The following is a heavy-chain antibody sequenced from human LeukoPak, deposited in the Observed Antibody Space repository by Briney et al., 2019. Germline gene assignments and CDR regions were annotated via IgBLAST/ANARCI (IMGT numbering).Heavy chain of an antibody. CDR2: ISYDGSNK. V-gene: IGHV3-30*18. CDR3: AKLLFDNPSP. CDR1: GFTFSSYG. Sequence: PGRSLRLSCAASGFTFSSYGMHWVRQAPGKGLEWVAVISYDGSNKYYADSVKGRFTISRDNSKNTLYLQMNSLRAEDTAVYYCAKLLFDNPSPWGQGTLVTVSS. D-gene: IGHD2-21*01. J-gene: IGHJ5*02.